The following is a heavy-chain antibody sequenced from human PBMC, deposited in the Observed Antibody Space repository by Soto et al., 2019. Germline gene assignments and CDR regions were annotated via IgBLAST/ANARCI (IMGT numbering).Heavy chain of an antibody. CDR1: GGTFSSYA. J-gene: IGHJ6*02. CDR2: IITIFGTA. CDR3: AGEIRSGKNVYYYYYGMDV. D-gene: IGHD3-22*01. Sequence: ASVKVSCKASGGTFSSYAISWVRQAPGQGLEWMGGIITIFGTANYAQKFQGRVTITADESTSTAYMALSSLRSEDTAGYYCAGEIRSGKNVYYYYYGMDVWGQGTTVTVSS. V-gene: IGHV1-69*13.